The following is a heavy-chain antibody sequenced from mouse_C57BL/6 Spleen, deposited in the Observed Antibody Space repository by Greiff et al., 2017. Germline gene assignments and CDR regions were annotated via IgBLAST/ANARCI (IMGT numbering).Heavy chain of an antibody. CDR2: IDPSDSYT. CDR3: ALTTVVATRYCDV. CDR1: GYTFTSYW. V-gene: IGHV1-50*01. J-gene: IGHJ1*03. Sequence: VQLQQPGAELVKPGASVKLSCKASGYTFTSYWMQWVKQRPGQGLEWIGEIDPSDSYTNYNQKFKGKATLTVDTSSSTAYMQLSSLTSEDSAVYYCALTTVVATRYCDVWGTGTTVTVSS. D-gene: IGHD1-1*01.